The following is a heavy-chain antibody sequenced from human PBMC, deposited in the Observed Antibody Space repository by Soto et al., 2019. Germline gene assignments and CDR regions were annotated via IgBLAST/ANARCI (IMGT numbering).Heavy chain of an antibody. J-gene: IGHJ5*02. CDR1: GGTFSSYA. Sequence: SVKVSCKASGGTFSSYAISWVRQAPGQGLEWMGGIIPIFGTANYAQKFQGRVTITADESTSTAYMELSSLRSEDTAVYYCARRGSSVPAALYAQAYNWFGPWGQGTLVTVSS. D-gene: IGHD2-2*01. V-gene: IGHV1-69*13. CDR3: ARRGSSVPAALYAQAYNWFGP. CDR2: IIPIFGTA.